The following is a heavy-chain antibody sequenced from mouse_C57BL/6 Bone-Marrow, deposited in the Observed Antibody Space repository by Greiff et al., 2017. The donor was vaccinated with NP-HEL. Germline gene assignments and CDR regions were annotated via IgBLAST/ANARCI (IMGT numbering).Heavy chain of an antibody. CDR3: ACLAY. J-gene: IGHJ3*01. CDR2: INPSTGGT. V-gene: IGHV1-42*01. Sequence: VQLQQSGPELVKPGASVKISCKASGYSFTGYYMNWVKQSPEKSLEWIGEINPSTGGTTYNQKFKAKATLTVDKSSSTAYMQLKSLTSEDSAVYYCACLAYWGQGTLVTVSA. CDR1: GYSFTGYY.